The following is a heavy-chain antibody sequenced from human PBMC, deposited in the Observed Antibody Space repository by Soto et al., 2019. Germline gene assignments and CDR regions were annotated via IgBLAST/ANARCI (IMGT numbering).Heavy chain of an antibody. CDR1: GGSISRYY. D-gene: IGHD4-17*01. V-gene: IGHV4-59*01. CDR3: AREGPSGDLDY. CDR2: IYYSGST. J-gene: IGHJ4*02. Sequence: SETLSLTCTVPGGSISRYYWIWIRQPPGKGLEWIGYIYYSGSTNYNPSLKSRVTISVDTSKNQCSRKLSTVTAADAGVYYCAREGPSGDLDYWGQGTLVTVSS.